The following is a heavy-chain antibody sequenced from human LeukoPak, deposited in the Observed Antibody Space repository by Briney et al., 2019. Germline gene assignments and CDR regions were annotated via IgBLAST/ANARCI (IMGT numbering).Heavy chain of an antibody. CDR3: ARDSRSSSSRDY. CDR2: IYYSGST. V-gene: IGHV4-39*07. D-gene: IGHD6-6*01. J-gene: IGHJ4*02. Sequence: SEILCLTCTVPGGSISSSSYYWGWIRQPPGKWLEWIGSIYYSGSTYYNPSLKSRVTISVDTSKNQFSLKLSSVTAADTAVYYCARDSRSSSSRDYWGQGTLVTVSS. CDR1: GGSISSSSYY.